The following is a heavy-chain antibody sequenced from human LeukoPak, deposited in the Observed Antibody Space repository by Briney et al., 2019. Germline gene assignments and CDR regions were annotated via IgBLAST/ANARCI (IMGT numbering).Heavy chain of an antibody. D-gene: IGHD3-10*01. J-gene: IGHJ4*02. CDR3: ATASYGSAQ. CDR2: IKHDGREQ. V-gene: IGHV3-7*05. Sequence: GGSLRLSCAASGFSFSDYWMSWVRQAPGKGLEWVATIKHDGREQYYVDSLKGRFTISRDNTKNSLYLLMNSLRAEDTAVYYCATASYGSAQWGQGTLVTVSS. CDR1: GFSFSDYW.